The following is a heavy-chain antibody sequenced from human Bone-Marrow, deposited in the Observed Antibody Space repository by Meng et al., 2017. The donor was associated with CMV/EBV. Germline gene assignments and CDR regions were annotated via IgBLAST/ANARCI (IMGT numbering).Heavy chain of an antibody. CDR2: VNPNSGNT. CDR1: GYTFSSYD. J-gene: IGHJ4*02. Sequence: ASVKVSCKASGYTFSSYDINWVRQATGQGLEWLGWVNPNSGNTAYAQKFLGRITMTTNTSVTTAYMELSRLRSEDTAVYYCAKDQEGDYFDYWGQGTLVTVSS. CDR3: AKDQEGDYFDY. V-gene: IGHV1-8*01.